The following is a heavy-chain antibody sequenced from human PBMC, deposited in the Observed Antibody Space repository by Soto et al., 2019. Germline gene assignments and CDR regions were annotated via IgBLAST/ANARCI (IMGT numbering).Heavy chain of an antibody. D-gene: IGHD1-1*01. CDR1: GFTFSNAW. Sequence: EVHLVESGGGLVKPGGSLRLSCAASGFTFSNAWMSWVRQAPGKGLEWVGRIKSKSAGGTIDYAAPVKGRFTISRDDSKNTLDLQLSSLKTADTAVYYCTTDPGGGVTTREVPAYWCQGTLGNVSS. CDR3: TTDPGGGVTTREVPAY. CDR2: IKSKSAGGTI. V-gene: IGHV3-15*01. J-gene: IGHJ4*02.